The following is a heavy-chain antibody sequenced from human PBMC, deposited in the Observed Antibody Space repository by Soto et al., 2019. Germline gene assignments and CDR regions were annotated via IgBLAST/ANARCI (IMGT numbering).Heavy chain of an antibody. Sequence: GGSLRLSCAASGFTFSSYAMSWVRQAPGKGLEWVSAISGSGGSTYYADSVKGRFTISRDNSKNTLYLQMNSLRAEDTAVYYCAKTTVTTLSPLSTYYYYYMDVWGKGTTVTVSS. CDR1: GFTFSSYA. CDR3: AKTTVTTLSPLSTYYYYYMDV. D-gene: IGHD4-17*01. CDR2: ISGSGGST. J-gene: IGHJ6*03. V-gene: IGHV3-23*01.